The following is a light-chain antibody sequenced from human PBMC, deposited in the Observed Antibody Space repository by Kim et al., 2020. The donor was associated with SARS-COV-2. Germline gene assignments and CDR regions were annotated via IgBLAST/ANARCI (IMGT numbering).Light chain of an antibody. J-gene: IGLJ2*01. V-gene: IGLV1-40*01. Sequence: VTISCTGSSSNIGAGYDVHWYQQLPGTAPKHLIYGNSNRPSGVPDRFSGSKSGTSASLAITGLQAEDEADYYCQSYDSSLSGDVVFGGGTQLTVL. CDR2: GNS. CDR1: SSNIGAGYD. CDR3: QSYDSSLSGDVV.